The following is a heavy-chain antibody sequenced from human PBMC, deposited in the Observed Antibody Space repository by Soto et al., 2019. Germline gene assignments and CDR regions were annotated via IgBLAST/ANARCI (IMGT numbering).Heavy chain of an antibody. J-gene: IGHJ4*02. Sequence: TLSLTCTVSGGSISSGGYYWSWIRQHPGKGLEWIGYIYYSGSTYYNPSLKSRVTISVDTSKNQFSLKLSSVTAADTAVYYCARAGENCGGDCYSPSRKYYFDYWGQGTLVTVSS. CDR2: IYYSGST. V-gene: IGHV4-31*03. CDR3: ARAGENCGGDCYSPSRKYYFDY. CDR1: GGSISSGGYY. D-gene: IGHD2-21*02.